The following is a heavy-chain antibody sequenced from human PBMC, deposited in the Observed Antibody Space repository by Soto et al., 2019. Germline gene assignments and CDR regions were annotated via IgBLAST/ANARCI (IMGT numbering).Heavy chain of an antibody. V-gene: IGHV4-59*12. Sequence: SETLSLTCTVSGGSISSYYWSWIRQPPGKGLEWIGEVYRDGNTKYNPSLKSRVTISVDKSKNQFSLKLTSVTAADTAVYFCSFASAGRDDFDYWGQETQVTVSS. CDR1: GGSISSYY. D-gene: IGHD6-13*01. CDR2: VYRDGNT. J-gene: IGHJ4*02. CDR3: SFASAGRDDFDY.